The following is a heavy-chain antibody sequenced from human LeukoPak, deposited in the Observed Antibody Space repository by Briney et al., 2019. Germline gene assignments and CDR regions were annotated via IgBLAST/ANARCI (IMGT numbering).Heavy chain of an antibody. V-gene: IGHV1-24*01. Sequence: ASVKVSCKVSGYTLTELSMHWVRQAPGKGLEWMGGFDPEDGETIYAQKFQGRVTMTEDTSTDTAYMELSSLRSEDTAVYYCATDLNYYCSGGSCSEFDYWGQGTLVTVSS. CDR3: ATDLNYYCSGGSCSEFDY. J-gene: IGHJ4*02. D-gene: IGHD2-15*01. CDR2: FDPEDGET. CDR1: GYTLTELS.